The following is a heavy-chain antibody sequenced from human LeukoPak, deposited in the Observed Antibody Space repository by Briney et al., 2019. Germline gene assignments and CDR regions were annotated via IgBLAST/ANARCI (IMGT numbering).Heavy chain of an antibody. CDR1: GYTFTSYG. V-gene: IGHV1-18*01. CDR3: ARDSPKYDFWSGYYRTFDY. CDR2: ISAYNGNT. Sequence: ASVKVSCKASGYTFTSYGISWVRQAPGQGLEWMGWISAYNGNTNYAQKLQGRVTMTTDTSTSTAYMELRSLRSDDTAVYYCARDSPKYDFWSGYYRTFDYWGQGTLVTVSS. D-gene: IGHD3-3*01. J-gene: IGHJ4*02.